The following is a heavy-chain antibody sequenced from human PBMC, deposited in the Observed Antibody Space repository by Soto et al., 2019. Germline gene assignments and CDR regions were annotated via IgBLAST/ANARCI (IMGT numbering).Heavy chain of an antibody. J-gene: IGHJ4*02. D-gene: IGHD6-6*01. V-gene: IGHV4-59*08. CDR2: IHYSGNA. Sequence: SETLSLTCTVSGDSFRSYHWSWIRQPPGKRLEWIGYIHYSGNAKYNPSLQSRLTISVDTSKNQLSLKLTSVTAADTAMYYCVRHPSSSFDSWGQGTLVTVSS. CDR3: VRHPSSSFDS. CDR1: GDSFRSYH.